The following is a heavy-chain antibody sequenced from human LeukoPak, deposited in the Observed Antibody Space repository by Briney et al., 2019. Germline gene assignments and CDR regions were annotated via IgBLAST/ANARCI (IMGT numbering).Heavy chain of an antibody. CDR3: ARLDSSGYYASVDNDAFDF. CDR1: GYSFTTYW. Sequence: GESLKISCKGSGYSFTTYWIGWVRQMPGKGLEWMGIIYPGYSHTRYSPSFQDPATISADRSISTAYLQWSSLKASDTAKYYCARLDSSGYYASVDNDAFDFWGQGTMVTVSS. D-gene: IGHD6-19*01. V-gene: IGHV5-51*01. CDR2: IYPGYSHT. J-gene: IGHJ3*01.